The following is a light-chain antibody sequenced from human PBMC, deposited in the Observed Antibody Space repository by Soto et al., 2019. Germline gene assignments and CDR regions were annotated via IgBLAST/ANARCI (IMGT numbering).Light chain of an antibody. CDR2: DVS. V-gene: IGLV2-11*01. CDR1: SSDVGDYKS. CDR3: CSYVGSYSYV. J-gene: IGLJ1*01. Sequence: QSVLTQPASVSGSPGQSITISCTGASSDVGDYKSVSWYQQYPGKAPKLMIYDVSERPSGVPNRFSGSKSGNTASLTISGLQAEDEADYYCCSYVGSYSYVFGTGTKVTVL.